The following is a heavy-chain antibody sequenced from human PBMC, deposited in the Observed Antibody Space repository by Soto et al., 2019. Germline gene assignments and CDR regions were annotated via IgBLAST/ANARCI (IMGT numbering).Heavy chain of an antibody. J-gene: IGHJ3*02. CDR1: GYTFTGYY. V-gene: IGHV1-2*04. CDR3: ARGLSGYCSSTSCYPENDAFDI. D-gene: IGHD2-2*01. CDR2: INPNSGGT. Sequence: QVQLVQSGAEVKKPGASVKVSCKASGYTFTGYYMHWVRQAPGQGLEWMGWINPNSGGTNYAQKFQGWVTMTRETSISTDYMELRRLRSDDTAVYYCARGLSGYCSSTSCYPENDAFDIWGQGTMVTVAS.